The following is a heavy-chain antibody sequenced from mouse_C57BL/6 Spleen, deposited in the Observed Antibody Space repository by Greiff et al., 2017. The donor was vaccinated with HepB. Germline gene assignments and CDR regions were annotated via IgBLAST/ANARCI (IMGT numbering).Heavy chain of an antibody. Sequence: VQLQQSGPGLVQPSQSLSITCTVSGFSLTSYGVHWVRQSPGKGLEWLGVIWSGGSTDYNAAFISRLSISKDNSKSQVFFKMNSLQADDTAIYYCARPYYYGSSYSYAMDYWGQGTSVTVSS. CDR3: ARPYYYGSSYSYAMDY. V-gene: IGHV2-2*01. CDR2: IWSGGST. CDR1: GFSLTSYG. D-gene: IGHD1-1*01. J-gene: IGHJ4*01.